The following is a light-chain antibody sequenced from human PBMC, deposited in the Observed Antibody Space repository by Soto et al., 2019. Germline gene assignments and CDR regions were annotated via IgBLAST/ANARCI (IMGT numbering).Light chain of an antibody. J-gene: IGLJ1*01. CDR1: SSDVGGYNY. CDR3: SSYTSSSTYV. CDR2: EVS. V-gene: IGLV2-14*01. Sequence: QSALTQPASVSGSPGQSITISCTGTSSDVGGYNYISWYQQHPGEAPKLMIYEVSNRPSGVSNRFSGSKSGNTASLTISGLQAEDEADYYCSSYTSSSTYVFGTGTKVTVL.